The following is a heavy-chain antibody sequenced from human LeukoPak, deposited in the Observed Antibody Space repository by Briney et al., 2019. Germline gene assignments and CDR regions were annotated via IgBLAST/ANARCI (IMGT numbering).Heavy chain of an antibody. J-gene: IGHJ4*02. D-gene: IGHD3-9*01. CDR3: ARVDQQPADY. CDR2: IDPSDSYT. CDR1: GYSFTSYW. V-gene: IGHV5-10-1*01. Sequence: GESLKISCKGSGYSFTSYWITWVRQMPGKGLEWMGKIDPSDSYTNYSPSFQGHVTISADKSISTAYLQWSSLKASDSAMYYCARVDQQPADYWGQGTLVTVSS.